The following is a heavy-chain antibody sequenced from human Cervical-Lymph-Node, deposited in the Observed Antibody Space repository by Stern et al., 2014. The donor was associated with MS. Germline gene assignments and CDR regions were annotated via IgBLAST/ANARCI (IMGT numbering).Heavy chain of an antibody. CDR3: ARDQVAVTTLYGMDV. CDR2: IWYDGSNK. CDR1: GFTFSSYG. Sequence: VQLVESGGGVVQPGRSLRLSCAASGFTFSSYGMHWVRQAPGKGLEWVAVIWYDGSNKYYADSAKGRFTISRDNSKNTLKLPMNSLRAEDTAVYYCARDQVAVTTLYGMDVWGQGTTVTVSS. J-gene: IGHJ6*02. V-gene: IGHV3-33*01. D-gene: IGHD4-17*01.